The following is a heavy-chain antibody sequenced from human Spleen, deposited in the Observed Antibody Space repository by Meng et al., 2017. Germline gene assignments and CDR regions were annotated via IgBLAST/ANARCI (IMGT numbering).Heavy chain of an antibody. CDR1: GFTFSSYA. Sequence: GGSLRPSCAASGFTFSSYAMHWVRQPPGKGLEWVSGISGSGVSTYYADSVKGRFTISRDNSKGTLYLQMNSLRAEDTAVYYCAKAPDCNNGICYFFGSWGPGTLVTVSS. CDR2: ISGSGVST. CDR3: AKAPDCNNGICYFFGS. V-gene: IGHV3-23*01. D-gene: IGHD2-8*01. J-gene: IGHJ5*02.